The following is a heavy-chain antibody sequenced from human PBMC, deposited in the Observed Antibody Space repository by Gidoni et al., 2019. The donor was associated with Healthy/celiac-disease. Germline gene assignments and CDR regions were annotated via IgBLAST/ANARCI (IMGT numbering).Heavy chain of an antibody. J-gene: IGHJ4*02. CDR1: GGSCSGYY. V-gene: IGHV4-34*01. D-gene: IGHD3-9*01. CDR3: AGGSPNGILTGYSIWGFDY. CDR2: INHSGST. Sequence: QEQLQQWGAGLLKPAETLSLTCAVDGGSCSGYYWSWIRQPPGKGLEWIGEINHSGSTNYNPYLKSRVTISVDTSKNQFSLKLSSVTAADSAVYYCAGGSPNGILTGYSIWGFDYWGQGTLVTVSS.